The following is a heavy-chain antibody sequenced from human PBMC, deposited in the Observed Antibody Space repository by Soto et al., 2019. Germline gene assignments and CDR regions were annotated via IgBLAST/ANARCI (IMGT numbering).Heavy chain of an antibody. J-gene: IGHJ6*02. CDR3: ARDWTQYLDV. Sequence: GWSLRLSCASSVFTFISYEMNWVRQAPGKGLEWVSYISSSGSTIYYADSVKGRFTISRDNAKNSLYLQMNSLRAEDTAVYYCARDWTQYLDVWGQGTTVTVSS. V-gene: IGHV3-48*03. D-gene: IGHD3-3*01. CDR1: VFTFISYE. CDR2: ISSSGSTI.